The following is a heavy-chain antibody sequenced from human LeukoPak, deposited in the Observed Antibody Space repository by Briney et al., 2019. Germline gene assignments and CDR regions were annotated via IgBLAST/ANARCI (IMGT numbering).Heavy chain of an antibody. CDR3: ARARYVNSFYAFDI. J-gene: IGHJ3*02. CDR1: GGSINSYY. D-gene: IGHD3-9*01. Sequence: PSETLSLTCTVSGGSINSYYWSWIRQPPGKGLEWIGYIYYSGSTSYNPSLNSRVTISRDTSKNQFSLNLRSVTAADTAVYYCARARYVNSFYAFDIWGQGTLVTVSS. V-gene: IGHV4-59*01. CDR2: IYYSGST.